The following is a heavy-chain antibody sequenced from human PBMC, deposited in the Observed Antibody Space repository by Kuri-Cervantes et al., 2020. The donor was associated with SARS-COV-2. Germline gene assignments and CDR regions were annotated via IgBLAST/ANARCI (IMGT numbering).Heavy chain of an antibody. CDR2: VKQDGSET. Sequence: GESLKISCAASGFTGNHYWMTWVRQAPGGGLEWVANVKQDGSETYYVESVKGRFTISRDNAKNSLYLLMNSLRADDTAVYYCVRLGAAYVDTLVVMRAVHYFDSWGQGTLVTVSS. J-gene: IGHJ4*02. D-gene: IGHD5-18*01. CDR3: VRLGAAYVDTLVVMRAVHYFDS. CDR1: GFTGNHYW. V-gene: IGHV3-7*03.